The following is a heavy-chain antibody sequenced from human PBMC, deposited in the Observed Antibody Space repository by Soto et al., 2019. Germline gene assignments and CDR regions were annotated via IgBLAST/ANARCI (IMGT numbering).Heavy chain of an antibody. CDR3: ARIVFVSSLKYFQH. CDR1: GGSISSNNYY. CDR2: IYSSGST. J-gene: IGHJ1*01. V-gene: IGHV4-39*01. Sequence: QLQLQESGPGLVKPSETLSLTCTVSGGSISSNNYYWGWIRQPPGKGLEWIGTIYSSGSTYYNPSLKSRVTISVDTAKNQFSLKLSSVTAADTAVYYCARIVFVSSLKYFQHWGQGTLVTVSS. D-gene: IGHD3-3*01.